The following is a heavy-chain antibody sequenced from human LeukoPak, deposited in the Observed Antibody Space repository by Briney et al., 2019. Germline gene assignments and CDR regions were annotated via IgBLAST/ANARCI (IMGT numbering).Heavy chain of an antibody. CDR1: GGSFSGYY. D-gene: IGHD3-3*01. CDR2: INHSGST. CDR3: ARRSFYVWSGYHWFDP. J-gene: IGHJ5*02. V-gene: IGHV4-34*01. Sequence: SETLSLTCAVYGGSFSGYYWSWIRQPPGKGLEWIGEINHSGSTNYNPSLKSRVTISVDTSKNQFSLKLSSVTAADTAVYYCARRSFYVWSGYHWFDPWGQGTLVTVSS.